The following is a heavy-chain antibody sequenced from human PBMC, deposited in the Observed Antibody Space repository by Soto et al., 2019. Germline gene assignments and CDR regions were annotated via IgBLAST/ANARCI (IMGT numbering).Heavy chain of an antibody. D-gene: IGHD5-18*01. Sequence: KVSSRGFGYSCISYCSGWVRKIPGQGLEWMGWINAGNGNTKYSQKFQGRVTITRDTSASTAYMGLSSLRSEDTAVYYCAGTGYSYGIDYYYYGMDVWGQGTTVTVSS. J-gene: IGHJ6*02. CDR2: INAGNGNT. V-gene: IGHV1-3*01. CDR3: AGTGYSYGIDYYYYGMDV. CDR1: GYSCISYC.